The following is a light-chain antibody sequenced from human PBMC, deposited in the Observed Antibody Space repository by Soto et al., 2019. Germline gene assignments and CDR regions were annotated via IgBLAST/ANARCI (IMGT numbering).Light chain of an antibody. CDR3: QQYDNLPSIT. CDR1: QDIRNY. Sequence: DIQMTQSPSSLSASVGDRVTITCQASQDIRNYLNWYQQKPGKAPKLLFYDASNLETGVPLRFSGNGSGTDFTFTISRLQPEDIATYYCQQYDNLPSITFGQGTRLEIK. V-gene: IGKV1-33*01. CDR2: DAS. J-gene: IGKJ5*01.